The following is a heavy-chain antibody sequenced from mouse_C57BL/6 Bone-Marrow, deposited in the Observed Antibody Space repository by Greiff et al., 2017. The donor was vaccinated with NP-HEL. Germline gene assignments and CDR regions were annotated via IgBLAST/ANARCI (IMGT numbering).Heavy chain of an antibody. Sequence: EVQVVESGGDLVKPGGSLKLSCAASGFTFSSYGMSWVRQTPDKRLEWVATISSGGSYTYYPDSVKGRFTISRDNAKNTLYLQMSSLKSEDTAMYYCAKRDYRGYFDYWGQGTTLTVSS. CDR2: ISSGGSYT. CDR3: AKRDYRGYFDY. D-gene: IGHD5-5*01. V-gene: IGHV5-6*01. CDR1: GFTFSSYG. J-gene: IGHJ2*01.